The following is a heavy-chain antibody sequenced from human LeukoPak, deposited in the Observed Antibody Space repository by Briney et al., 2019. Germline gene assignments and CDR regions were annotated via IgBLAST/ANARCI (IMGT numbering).Heavy chain of an antibody. J-gene: IGHJ4*02. D-gene: IGHD3-3*01. CDR3: ARVFWGACRVDFFDY. CDR1: GFTFNNYW. Sequence: PGGSLRLSCVASGFTFNNYWMSWVRRAPGKGLEWVANIKQDGSETYYVDSVRGRFTISRDNAKNSLYLQMNSLRAEDTALYYCARVFWGACRVDFFDYWGQGTLVTVSS. CDR2: IKQDGSET. V-gene: IGHV3-7*01.